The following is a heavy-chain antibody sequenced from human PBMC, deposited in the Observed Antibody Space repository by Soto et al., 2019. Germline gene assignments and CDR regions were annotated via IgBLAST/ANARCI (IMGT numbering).Heavy chain of an antibody. CDR3: ARTRNYFDY. CDR1: GYTFTSCY. V-gene: IGHV1-46*01. CDR2: INPRGGYT. J-gene: IGHJ4*02. Sequence: GASVKVSCKASGYTFTSCYMHWVRQAPGQGLEWMGIINPRGGYTSYAQTFQGRVTMTRDTSTRTVYMELSSLRSEDTAVYYCARTRNYFDYWGQGTLVTVSS.